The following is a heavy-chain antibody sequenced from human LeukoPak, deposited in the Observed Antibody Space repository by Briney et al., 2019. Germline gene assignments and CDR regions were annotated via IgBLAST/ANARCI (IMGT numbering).Heavy chain of an antibody. CDR2: IYHSGCT. CDR1: GGSLSRYH. D-gene: IGHD2-2*01. CDR3: ARGDLVVPAGHDAFDI. Sequence: SETLSLTCTVSGGSLSRYHWSWIRPPPGQGLEGIGHIYHSGCTNYNPPLKSRGTISVVASQNQCSLKLRSVTAADTDVYYRARGDLVVPAGHDAFDIWGQGTMVPVSS. J-gene: IGHJ3*02. V-gene: IGHV4-59*01.